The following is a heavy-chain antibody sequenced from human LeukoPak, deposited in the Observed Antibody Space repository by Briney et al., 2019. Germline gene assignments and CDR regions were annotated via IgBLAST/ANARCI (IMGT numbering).Heavy chain of an antibody. CDR2: IRYDGSNK. Sequence: GGSLRLSCAASGFTFSSYGMHWVRQAPGKGLEWVAFIRYDGSNKYYADSVEGRFTISRDNSKNTLYLQMNSLRAEDTAVYYCAKTGFIDSYGSFDYWGQGTLVTVSS. V-gene: IGHV3-30*02. D-gene: IGHD5-18*01. CDR1: GFTFSSYG. CDR3: AKTGFIDSYGSFDY. J-gene: IGHJ4*02.